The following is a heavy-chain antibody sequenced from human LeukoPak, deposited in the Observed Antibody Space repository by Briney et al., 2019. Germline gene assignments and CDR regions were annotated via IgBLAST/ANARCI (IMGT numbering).Heavy chain of an antibody. CDR1: GFTLSSYA. CDR2: ISGSGGNT. J-gene: IGHJ6*02. V-gene: IGHV3-23*01. Sequence: GRSLSLSCAAAGFTLSSYAIGCVRQAPGKGLEWVSAISGSGGNTYYADSVKGRFTISRDNSKNTLYLQMNSLRAEDTAVYYCAKAAVAGTTGGFVDYYYYGMDVWGQGTTVTVSS. CDR3: AKAAVAGTTGGFVDYYYYGMDV. D-gene: IGHD6-19*01.